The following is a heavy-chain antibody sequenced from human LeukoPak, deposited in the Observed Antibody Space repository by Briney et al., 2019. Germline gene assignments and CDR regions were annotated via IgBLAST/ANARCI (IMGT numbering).Heavy chain of an antibody. J-gene: IGHJ4*02. D-gene: IGHD3-22*01. CDR3: ARDVVGYYGSSGYYQF. CDR2: ISSSGTTI. Sequence: GGSLRPSCAASGFTFSSYWMSWIRQAPGKGLEWLSHISSSGTTIYYADSVKGRFTISRDNAKNSLFLQMNSLRAEDTAVYYCARDVVGYYGSSGYYQFWGQGTRVTVSS. V-gene: IGHV3-11*01. CDR1: GFTFSSYW.